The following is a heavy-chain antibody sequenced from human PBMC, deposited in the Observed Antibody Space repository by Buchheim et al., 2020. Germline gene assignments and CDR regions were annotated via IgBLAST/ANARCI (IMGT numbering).Heavy chain of an antibody. CDR1: GGPISSSNW. J-gene: IGHJ4*02. V-gene: IGHV4-4*02. D-gene: IGHD2-15*01. CDR3: AGGLTRVAVAGHLRK. CDR2: IYPSGST. Sequence: QVQLQESGPGLVNPSGTLSLTCAVSGGPISSSNWWSWVRQPPGKGLAWNGEIYPSGSTHYNPSLKSRVTISVDKSKNPFTLKLSSVTAADTAVYYCAGGLTRVAVAGHLRKWGQGTL.